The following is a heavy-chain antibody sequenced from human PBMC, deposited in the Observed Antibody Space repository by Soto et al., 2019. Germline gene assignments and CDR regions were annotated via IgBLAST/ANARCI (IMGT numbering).Heavy chain of an antibody. J-gene: IGHJ5*02. CDR1: SYTFTSYG. D-gene: IGHD2-2*02. CDR3: ARDRRCSSTSCYTFGNWFDP. Sequence: ASVKVSCKASSYTFTSYGISWVRRAPGQGLEWMGWISAYNGNTNYAQKLQGRVTMTTDTSTSTAYMELRSLRSDDTAVYYCARDRRCSSTSCYTFGNWFDPWGQGTPVTVS. CDR2: ISAYNGNT. V-gene: IGHV1-18*04.